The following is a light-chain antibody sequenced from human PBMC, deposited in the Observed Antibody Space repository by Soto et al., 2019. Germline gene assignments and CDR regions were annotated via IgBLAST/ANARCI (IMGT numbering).Light chain of an antibody. V-gene: IGKV1-33*01. CDR1: QDISNY. J-gene: IGKJ2*01. CDR2: DAS. Sequence: DIQMTQSPSSLSASVGDRVTITCQASQDISNYLNWYQQKPGKAPKLLIYDASNLETGVSSRFSGSRSGTDFTFTISSLQPEDIATYYCQQYDNHPYTFGQGTKLQIK. CDR3: QQYDNHPYT.